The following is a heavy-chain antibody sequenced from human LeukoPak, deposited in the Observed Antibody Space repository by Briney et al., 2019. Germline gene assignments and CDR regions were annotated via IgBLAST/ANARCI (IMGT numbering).Heavy chain of an antibody. CDR1: GYTFTDYY. Sequence: ASVKVSCKASGYTFTDYYMHWVRQAPGQGLEWMGWINPNSGGTNYAQKFQGRVTMTRDTSISTAYMELSRLRSDDTAVYYCARAWFGELRFDPWGQGTLVTVSS. CDR2: INPNSGGT. V-gene: IGHV1-2*02. J-gene: IGHJ5*02. D-gene: IGHD3-10*01. CDR3: ARAWFGELRFDP.